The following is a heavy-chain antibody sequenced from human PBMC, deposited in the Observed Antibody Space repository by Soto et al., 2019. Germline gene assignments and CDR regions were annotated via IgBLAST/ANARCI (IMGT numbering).Heavy chain of an antibody. CDR3: SRHPRDILAGTAIDY. J-gene: IGHJ4*02. D-gene: IGHD3-9*01. Sequence: GSLRLSCAASGFTFSAYEMNWVRQAPGKGPEWVSYISSSGTTKYYADSVKGRFTISRDNAKNSVSLQMSSLRVEDTAIYYCSRHPRDILAGTAIDYWGQGTQVTVSS. CDR2: ISSSGTTK. CDR1: GFTFSAYE. V-gene: IGHV3-48*03.